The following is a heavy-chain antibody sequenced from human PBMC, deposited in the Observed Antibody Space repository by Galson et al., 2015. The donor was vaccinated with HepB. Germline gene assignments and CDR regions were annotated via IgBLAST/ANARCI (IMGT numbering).Heavy chain of an antibody. Sequence: SVKVSCKASGYTFTSYGISWVRQAPGQGLEWMGWISAYNGNTNYAQKLQGRVTMTTDTSTSTAYMELRSLRSDDTAVYYCAREKGEGYCSGGSCSKYFDYWGQGTLVTVSS. V-gene: IGHV1-18*04. CDR3: AREKGEGYCSGGSCSKYFDY. D-gene: IGHD2-15*01. CDR2: ISAYNGNT. CDR1: GYTFTSYG. J-gene: IGHJ4*02.